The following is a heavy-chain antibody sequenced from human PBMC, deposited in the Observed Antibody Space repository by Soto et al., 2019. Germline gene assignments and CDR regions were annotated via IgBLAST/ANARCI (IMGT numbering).Heavy chain of an antibody. J-gene: IGHJ6*02. V-gene: IGHV6-1*01. Sequence: SQTLSLTCAISGDSVSSNSAAWNWIRQSPSRGLEWLGRTYYRSKWYNDYAVSVKSRITINPDTSKNQFSLQLNSVTPEDTAVYYCAREVGGEHIVVVTAIPDYYGMDVWGQGTTVTASS. CDR2: TYYRSKWYN. CDR3: AREVGGEHIVVVTAIPDYYGMDV. CDR1: GDSVSSNSAA. D-gene: IGHD2-21*02.